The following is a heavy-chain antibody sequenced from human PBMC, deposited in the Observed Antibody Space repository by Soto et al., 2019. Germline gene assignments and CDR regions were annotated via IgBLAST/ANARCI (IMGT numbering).Heavy chain of an antibody. V-gene: IGHV3-23*01. Sequence: GGSLRLCCAASGFTFTNYAMTWARQAPGKGLEWVSSLLRSGSTTYYADSVKGRFTISSDISANSLYLQMDSLRAEDTAVYYCAKDAVSGDGIWLLDSWGQGTVVTVSS. CDR3: AKDAVSGDGIWLLDS. J-gene: IGHJ4*02. CDR2: LLRSGSTT. D-gene: IGHD4-17*01. CDR1: GFTFTNYA.